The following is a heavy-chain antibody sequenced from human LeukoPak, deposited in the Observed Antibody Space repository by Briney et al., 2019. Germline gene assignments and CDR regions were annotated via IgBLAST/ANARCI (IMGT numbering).Heavy chain of an antibody. CDR2: ISYNSRSI. CDR3: ARDGDLVGATYCFDY. V-gene: IGHV3-48*01. Sequence: HPGGSLRLSCAASGFTFSSYSMNWVRQAPGKGLEWLSYISYNSRSIYYADSVKGRFTISRDNSKNTLYLQMGSLRAEDMAVYYCARDGDLVGATYCFDYWGQGTLVTVSS. D-gene: IGHD1-26*01. J-gene: IGHJ4*02. CDR1: GFTFSSYS.